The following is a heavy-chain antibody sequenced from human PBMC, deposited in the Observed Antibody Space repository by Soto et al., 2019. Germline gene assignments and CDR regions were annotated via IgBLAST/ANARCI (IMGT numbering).Heavy chain of an antibody. J-gene: IGHJ6*02. CDR2: ISYDGSNK. V-gene: IGHV3-30-3*01. CDR3: ARDHIAVATDPLLYYYYYGMDV. Sequence: LRLSCAASGFTFSSYAMHWVRQAPGKGLEWVAVISYDGSNKYYADSVKGRFTISRDNSKNTLYLQMNSLRAEDTAVYYCARDHIAVATDPLLYYYYYGMDVWGQGTTVTVSS. D-gene: IGHD6-19*01. CDR1: GFTFSSYA.